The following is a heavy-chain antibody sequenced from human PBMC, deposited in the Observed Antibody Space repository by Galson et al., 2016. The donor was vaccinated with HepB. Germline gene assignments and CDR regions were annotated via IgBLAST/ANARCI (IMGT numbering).Heavy chain of an antibody. CDR3: ARVWYTSSDDDY. V-gene: IGHV3-48*01. Sequence: SLRLSCAASGFPFGAYSMNWVRQTPDKRLEWLSHISSSGRTIYYADSVKGRFTSSRDNDKNSMFLQMDSLRAADTALYFCARVWYTSSDDDYWGQGTLVTVSS. CDR2: ISSSGRTI. J-gene: IGHJ4*02. CDR1: GFPFGAYS. D-gene: IGHD6-13*01.